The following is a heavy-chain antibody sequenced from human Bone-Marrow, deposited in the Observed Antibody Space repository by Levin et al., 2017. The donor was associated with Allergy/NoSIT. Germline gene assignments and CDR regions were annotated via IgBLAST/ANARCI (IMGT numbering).Heavy chain of an antibody. CDR1: GFSFDDYA. Sequence: GGSLRLSCAGSGFSFDDYAMHWVRQAPGKGLEWVSGINWNSGSIGYADSVKGRFTISRDNAKKSLYLQMNSLRAEDTALYYCAKGGMSLDSGKLDPWGQGTLVTVSS. CDR2: INWNSGSI. D-gene: IGHD3-10*01. V-gene: IGHV3-9*01. J-gene: IGHJ5*02. CDR3: AKGGMSLDSGKLDP.